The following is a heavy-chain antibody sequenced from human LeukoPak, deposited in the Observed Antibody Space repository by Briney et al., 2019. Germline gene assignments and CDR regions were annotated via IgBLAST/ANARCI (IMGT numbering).Heavy chain of an antibody. D-gene: IGHD3-9*01. Sequence: PSETLSLTCTVSGGSISSTNYYWGWIRQPPGKGLEWIGSIYYSGSTYYNPSLKSRVTISIDTSKNQFSLKLSSVTAADTAVYYCASLNYDILTGYPNTDNWFDPWGQGSLVTVSS. CDR3: ASLNYDILTGYPNTDNWFDP. J-gene: IGHJ5*02. CDR2: IYYSGST. V-gene: IGHV4-39*07. CDR1: GGSISSTNYY.